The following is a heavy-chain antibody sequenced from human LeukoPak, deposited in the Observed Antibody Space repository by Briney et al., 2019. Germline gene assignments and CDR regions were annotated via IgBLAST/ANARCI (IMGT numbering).Heavy chain of an antibody. Sequence: GGSLRLACAASGFTFSSYGMHWVSQAPGKGLEWVAFIRYDGSNKYYADSVKGQFTISRDNSKNTLYLQMNSLRAEDTAVYYCAKDLTYYYDSSGYYWGQGILVTVSS. CDR2: IRYDGSNK. D-gene: IGHD3-22*01. CDR1: GFTFSSYG. CDR3: AKDLTYYYDSSGYY. V-gene: IGHV3-30*02. J-gene: IGHJ4*02.